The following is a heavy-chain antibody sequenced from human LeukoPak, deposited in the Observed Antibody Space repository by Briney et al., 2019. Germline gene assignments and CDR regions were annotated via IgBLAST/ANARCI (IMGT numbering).Heavy chain of an antibody. CDR2: IKSDGKT. Sequence: GGSLRLSCEAPGVTFSRYWMHSGRQAPGEGLGWVSRIKSDGKTNYADSVKGRFTISRDNAKNTVSLQMDSLRAEDTGVYYCARAPSEVGGYYPEYFRHWGQGTLVTVSS. J-gene: IGHJ1*01. CDR1: GVTFSRYW. D-gene: IGHD3-22*01. V-gene: IGHV3-74*01. CDR3: ARAPSEVGGYYPEYFRH.